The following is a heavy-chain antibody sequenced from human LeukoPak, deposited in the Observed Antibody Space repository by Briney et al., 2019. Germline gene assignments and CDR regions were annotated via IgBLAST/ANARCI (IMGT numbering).Heavy chain of an antibody. V-gene: IGHV1-2*02. Sequence: ASVKVSCKASGYTFTDYYMLWVRQAPGQGLKWMGWINPNSGATKYAQKFQGRVTMTRDRSISTAYMELSRLRSDDTAVYYCARGSSSWSTFDYWGQGTLVTVSS. CDR1: GYTFTDYY. CDR2: INPNSGAT. J-gene: IGHJ4*02. D-gene: IGHD6-13*01. CDR3: ARGSSSWSTFDY.